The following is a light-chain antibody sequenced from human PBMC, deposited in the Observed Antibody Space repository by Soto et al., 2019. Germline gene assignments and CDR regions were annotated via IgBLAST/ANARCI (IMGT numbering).Light chain of an antibody. Sequence: EIVMTQSPATLSVSPGERATLSCRASQSVSSNLAWYQQKPGQAPRLLIYGASTKATGIPDRFSGSGSGTEFTLTISSLQSEDFAVYYCQQYNNWPPVTFGGGTKVEIK. J-gene: IGKJ4*01. V-gene: IGKV3-15*01. CDR1: QSVSSN. CDR3: QQYNNWPPVT. CDR2: GAS.